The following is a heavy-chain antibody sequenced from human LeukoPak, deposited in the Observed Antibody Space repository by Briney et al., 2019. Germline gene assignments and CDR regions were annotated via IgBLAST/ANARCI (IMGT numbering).Heavy chain of an antibody. CDR3: ARQIAVAGGTDY. J-gene: IGHJ4*02. CDR2: MSYSGST. V-gene: IGHV4-39*01. D-gene: IGHD6-19*01. CDR1: GGSISSTTYY. Sequence: PSETLSLTCTVSGGSISSTTYYWGWIRQPPGKGLEWIGRMSYSGSTYYNPSLRSRVTISVDTSKKHFSLKLTSVTAADTAVYYCARQIAVAGGTDYWGQGTLVTVSS.